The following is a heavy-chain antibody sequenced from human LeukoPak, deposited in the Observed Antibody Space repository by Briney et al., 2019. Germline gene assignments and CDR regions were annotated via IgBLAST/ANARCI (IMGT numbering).Heavy chain of an antibody. Sequence: SETLSLTCTVSGGSISSYYWSWIRQPPGKGLEWIGYIYYSGSTNYNPSLKGRVTISVDTSKNQFSLKLSSVTAADTAVYYCARVVRGGDYIDYWGQGTLVTVSS. J-gene: IGHJ4*02. CDR2: IYYSGST. CDR1: GGSISSYY. V-gene: IGHV4-59*01. CDR3: ARVVRGGDYIDY. D-gene: IGHD3-10*01.